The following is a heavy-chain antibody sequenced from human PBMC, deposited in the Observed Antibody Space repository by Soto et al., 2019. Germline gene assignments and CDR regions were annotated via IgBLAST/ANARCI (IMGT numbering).Heavy chain of an antibody. J-gene: IGHJ6*02. Sequence: SETLSLTCTVSGGSISSGGYYWSWIRQHPGKGLEWIGYIYYSGSTYYNPSLESRVTISVDTSKNQFSLKLSSVTAADTAVYYCARFVGYCSSTSCYGGRGYYYGMDVWGQGTTVTVSS. CDR1: GGSISSGGYY. CDR3: ARFVGYCSSTSCYGGRGYYYGMDV. CDR2: IYYSGST. V-gene: IGHV4-31*03. D-gene: IGHD2-2*01.